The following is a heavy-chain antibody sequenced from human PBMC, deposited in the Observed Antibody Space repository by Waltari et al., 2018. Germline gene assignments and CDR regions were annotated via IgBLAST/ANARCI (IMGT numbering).Heavy chain of an antibody. J-gene: IGHJ4*02. CDR1: GYTFTSFD. CDR3: ARGNGYDNSGYSAYGPYPDY. D-gene: IGHD3-22*01. V-gene: IGHV1-8*01. Sequence: QVQLVQSGAEVTKPGASVKVSCKASGYTFTSFDINWVRQANGQGLEWMGWMNPNSGYTGYAQKFQGRVTITRNTSISTAYMELSTLRSEDTAVYYCARGNGYDNSGYSAYGPYPDYWGQGTLVTVSS. CDR2: MNPNSGYT.